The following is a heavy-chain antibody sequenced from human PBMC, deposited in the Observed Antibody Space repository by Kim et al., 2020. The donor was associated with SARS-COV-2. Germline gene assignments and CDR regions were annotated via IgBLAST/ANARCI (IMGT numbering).Heavy chain of an antibody. V-gene: IGHV4-61*07. Sequence: STNYNPSLKSRVTISVDTSKNQFSLKLISVTAADTAVYYCAGRAMTGYYDYWGQGTLVTVSS. CDR2: ST. J-gene: IGHJ4*02. D-gene: IGHD3-9*01. CDR3: AGRAMTGYYDY.